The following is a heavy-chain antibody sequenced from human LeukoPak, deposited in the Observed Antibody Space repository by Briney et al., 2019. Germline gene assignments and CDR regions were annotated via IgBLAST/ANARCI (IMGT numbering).Heavy chain of an antibody. Sequence: GGSLRLSCAASGFTFSIYGMNWVRQAPGKGLESVSSISSSSRYIYYTDSVKGRFTISRDNAKNSLYLQMNSLRAEDTAVYYCASGPWYHYFDYWGQGTLVTVSS. CDR1: GFTFSIYG. CDR3: ASGPWYHYFDY. CDR2: ISSSSRYI. D-gene: IGHD6-13*01. V-gene: IGHV3-21*01. J-gene: IGHJ4*02.